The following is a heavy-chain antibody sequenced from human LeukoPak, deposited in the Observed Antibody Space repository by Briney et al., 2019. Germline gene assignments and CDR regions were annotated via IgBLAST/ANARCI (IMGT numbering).Heavy chain of an antibody. J-gene: IGHJ4*02. V-gene: IGHV4-34*01. CDR1: GGSFSGYY. CDR3: ARGGISGYVY. CDR2: INHSGST. Sequence: SETLSLTCAVYGGSFSGYYWSWIRQPPGKGLEWIGEINHSGSTNYKSSLKSRVTISADTSKNQFSLKLSSVTAADTAVYYCARGGISGYVYWGQGTLVTVSS. D-gene: IGHD5-12*01.